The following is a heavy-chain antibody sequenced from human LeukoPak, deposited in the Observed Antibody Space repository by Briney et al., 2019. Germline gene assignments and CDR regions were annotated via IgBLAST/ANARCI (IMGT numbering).Heavy chain of an antibody. CDR1: GGSFSGYY. CDR3: ARGHYSSGWRRSTPFDY. J-gene: IGHJ4*02. V-gene: IGHV4-34*01. D-gene: IGHD6-19*01. CDR2: INHSGST. Sequence: SETLSLTCAVYGGSFSGYYWSWVRQPPGKGLEWIGEINHSGSTNYNPSLTSRVTISVDTSKHQFSLKLSSVTAADTAVYYCARGHYSSGWRRSTPFDYWGQGTLVTVSS.